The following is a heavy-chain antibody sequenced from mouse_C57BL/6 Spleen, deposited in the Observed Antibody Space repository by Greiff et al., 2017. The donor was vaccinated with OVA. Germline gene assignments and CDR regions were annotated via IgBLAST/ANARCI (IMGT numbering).Heavy chain of an antibody. J-gene: IGHJ4*01. CDR1: GYSITSDY. V-gene: IGHV3-8*01. Sequence: EVQVVESGPGLAKPSQTLSLTCSVTGYSITSDYWNWIRKFPGNKLEYMGYISYSGSTYYNPSLKSRISITRDTSKNQYYLQLNSVTTEDTATYYCARYHYYGSSYGNAMDYWGQGTSVTVSS. CDR2: ISYSGST. D-gene: IGHD1-1*01. CDR3: ARYHYYGSSYGNAMDY.